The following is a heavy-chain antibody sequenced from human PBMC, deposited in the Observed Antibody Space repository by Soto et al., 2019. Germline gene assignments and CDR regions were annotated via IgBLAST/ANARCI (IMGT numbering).Heavy chain of an antibody. Sequence: HPGGSLRLSCTASGFTFGDYAMSWVRQAPGKGLEWVGFIRSKAYGGTTEYAASVKGRFTISRDDSKSIAYLQMNSLKTEDTAVYYCTRVPVIVGATGYYYGMDVWGQGTTVTVSS. CDR2: IRSKAYGGTT. V-gene: IGHV3-49*04. J-gene: IGHJ6*02. CDR1: GFTFGDYA. D-gene: IGHD1-26*01. CDR3: TRVPVIVGATGYYYGMDV.